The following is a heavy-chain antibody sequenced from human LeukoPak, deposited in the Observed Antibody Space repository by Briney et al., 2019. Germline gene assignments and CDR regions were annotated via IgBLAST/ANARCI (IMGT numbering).Heavy chain of an antibody. CDR3: AKVGRKYNWFDA. J-gene: IGHJ5*02. CDR2: IYFSGTT. D-gene: IGHD1-14*01. Sequence: SETLSLTCTVSGGSIASDDNYWGWIRQHPGKGLEWIGLIYFSGTTHYNPSLAGRSVISVATSDNQFSLKLTYVTAADTAVYYCAKVGRKYNWFDAWGQGTLVTVSS. V-gene: IGHV4-30-4*08. CDR1: GGSIASDDNY.